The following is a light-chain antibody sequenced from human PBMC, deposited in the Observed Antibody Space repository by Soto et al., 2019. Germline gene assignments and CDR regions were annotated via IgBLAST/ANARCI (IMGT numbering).Light chain of an antibody. CDR1: QSINRW. Sequence: DIQMTQSPPNLCASVWDRVTITSRAGQSINRWLAWYQQKPGRAPKLLIYDVSTLQSGVPSRFSGGGSETEFTLTISSLQPDDFATYYCQQYNSYSRTFGQGTKVDIK. CDR2: DVS. CDR3: QQYNSYSRT. J-gene: IGKJ1*01. V-gene: IGKV1-5*01.